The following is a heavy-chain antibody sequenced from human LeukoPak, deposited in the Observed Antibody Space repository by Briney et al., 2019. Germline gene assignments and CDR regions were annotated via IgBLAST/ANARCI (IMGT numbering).Heavy chain of an antibody. CDR2: IHSTGNR. D-gene: IGHD2-2*02. CDR1: GGSITNYF. CDR3: ARYYFHGISCYTWIDY. Sequence: SETLSLTCTVSGGSITNYFWTWIRQPAGKGLEWVGRIHSTGNRHYNPSLKSRVTMSVDTSKNHFSLNLSSVTAADTALYYCARYYFHGISCYTWIDYWGQGTLVTVSS. V-gene: IGHV4-4*07. J-gene: IGHJ4*02.